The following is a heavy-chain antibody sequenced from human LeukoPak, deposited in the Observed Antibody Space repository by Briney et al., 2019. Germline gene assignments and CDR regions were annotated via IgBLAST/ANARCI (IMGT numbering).Heavy chain of an antibody. Sequence: SQTLFLTCAVYGGSFSGYYWSWIRQPPGKGLEWIGEINHSGSTNYNPPLKSRVTISVDTSKNQFSRKLSSVTAADTAVYYCARGRGDYVWGSYRYTFDYWGQGTLVTVSS. CDR2: INHSGST. V-gene: IGHV4-34*01. J-gene: IGHJ4*02. CDR3: ARGRGDYVWGSYRYTFDY. D-gene: IGHD3-16*02. CDR1: GGSFSGYY.